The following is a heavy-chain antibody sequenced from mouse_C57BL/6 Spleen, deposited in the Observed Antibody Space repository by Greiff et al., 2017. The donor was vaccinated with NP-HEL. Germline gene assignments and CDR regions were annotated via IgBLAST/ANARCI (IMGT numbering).Heavy chain of an antibody. Sequence: VQLQQSGPELVKPGASVKISCKASGYTFTDYYMNWVKQSHGKSLEWIGDINPNNGGTSYNQKFKGKATLTVDKSSSTAYMELRSLTSEDSAVYYCARYGNYVGWYFDVWGTGTTVTVSS. CDR1: GYTFTDYY. V-gene: IGHV1-26*01. J-gene: IGHJ1*03. D-gene: IGHD2-1*01. CDR3: ARYGNYVGWYFDV. CDR2: INPNNGGT.